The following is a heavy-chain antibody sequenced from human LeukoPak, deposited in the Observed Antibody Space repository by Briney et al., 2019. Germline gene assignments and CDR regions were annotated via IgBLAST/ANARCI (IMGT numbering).Heavy chain of an antibody. CDR2: IIPIFGTA. CDR3: AKGYCSSTSCYTGTGRFDP. J-gene: IGHJ5*02. Sequence: SVKVSCKASGGTFSSYAISWVRQAPGQGLEWMGGIIPIFGTANYAQKFQGRVTITADESTSTAYMELSSLRSEDTAVYYCAKGYCSSTSCYTGTGRFDPWGQGTLVTVSS. D-gene: IGHD2-2*02. CDR1: GGTFSSYA. V-gene: IGHV1-69*01.